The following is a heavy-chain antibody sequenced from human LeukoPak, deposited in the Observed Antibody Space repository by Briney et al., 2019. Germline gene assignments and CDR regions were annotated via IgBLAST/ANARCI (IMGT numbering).Heavy chain of an antibody. J-gene: IGHJ4*02. D-gene: IGHD5-24*01. Sequence: GGSLRLSRAASGFTFSSYGMSWVRQAPGKGLEWVSLISWDGGGTYYADSVKGRFTISRDNSKNSLYLQMNSLRTEDTALYYCAKDTRDGYTTIDYWGQGTLVTVSS. CDR3: AKDTRDGYTTIDY. CDR2: ISWDGGGT. CDR1: GFTFSSYG. V-gene: IGHV3-43*02.